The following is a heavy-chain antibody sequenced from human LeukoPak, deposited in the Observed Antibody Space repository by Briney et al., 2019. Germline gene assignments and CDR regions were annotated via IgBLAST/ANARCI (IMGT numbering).Heavy chain of an antibody. J-gene: IGHJ4*02. V-gene: IGHV4-34*01. Sequence: GSLRLSCAASGFTFSNAWMSWVRQAPGKGLEWIGEINHSGSTNYNPSLKSRVTISVDTSKNQFSLKLSSVTAADTAVYYCASGRGYSSSWYNWGQGTLVTVSS. D-gene: IGHD6-13*01. CDR3: ASGRGYSSSWYN. CDR2: INHSGST. CDR1: GFTFSNAW.